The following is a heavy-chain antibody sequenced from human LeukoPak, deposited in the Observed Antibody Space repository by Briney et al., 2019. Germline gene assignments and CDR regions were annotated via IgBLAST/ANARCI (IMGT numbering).Heavy chain of an antibody. J-gene: IGHJ4*02. CDR1: GYTFTGYY. CDR2: INPSGGST. Sequence: ASVKVSCKASGYTFTGYYMHWVRQAPGQGLEWMGIINPSGGSTSYAQKFQGRVTMTRDMSTSTVYMELSSLRSEDTAVYYCATRGGVPYYYGSEPRGYFDYWGQGTLVTVSS. D-gene: IGHD3-10*01. V-gene: IGHV1-46*01. CDR3: ATRGGVPYYYGSEPRGYFDY.